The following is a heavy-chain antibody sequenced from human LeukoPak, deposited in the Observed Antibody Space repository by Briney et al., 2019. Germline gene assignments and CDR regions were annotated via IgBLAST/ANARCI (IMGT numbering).Heavy chain of an antibody. CDR3: ATNYGSGNTDHYFDY. Sequence: PGGSLRLSCAASGFTVSTNCMTWVRQAPGKGLEWVSTIYSGGTTYYADSVMGRFTISRHNSRNTLYLQMNSLRAEDTAVYYCATNYGSGNTDHYFDYWGQGTLVTVSS. J-gene: IGHJ4*02. D-gene: IGHD3-10*01. CDR2: IYSGGTT. V-gene: IGHV3-53*01. CDR1: GFTVSTNC.